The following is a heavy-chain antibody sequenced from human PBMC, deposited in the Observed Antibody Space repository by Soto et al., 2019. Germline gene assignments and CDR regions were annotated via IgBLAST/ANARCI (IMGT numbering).Heavy chain of an antibody. V-gene: IGHV3-53*01. CDR3: AKNQGVELVPLATLDWFDP. D-gene: IGHD1-26*01. J-gene: IGHJ5*02. CDR1: VFTVSINY. CDR2: IYSGGST. Sequence: WGSLLLACAASVFTVSINYMSWVGQAPGKGLVWVSVIYSGGSTYYADSVKGRFTISRDNSKSTVYLELNNLSAEDTAVYHCAKNQGVELVPLATLDWFDPWGQGSLVTVSS.